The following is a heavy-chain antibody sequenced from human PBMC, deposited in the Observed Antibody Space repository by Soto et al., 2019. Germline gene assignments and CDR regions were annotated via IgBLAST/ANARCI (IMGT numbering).Heavy chain of an antibody. V-gene: IGHV1-8*01. CDR2: MNPNSGNT. CDR1: GYTFTSYD. CDR3: ARGSEDYYYYYMDV. J-gene: IGHJ6*03. Sequence: QVPLVQSGAEVKKPGASVKISCKASGYTFTSYDINWVRQASGQGLEWMGWMNPNSGNTGYAQKFQGRVTMTRNTSISTAYMELSSLRSEDTAVYYCARGSEDYYYYYMDVWGKGTTVTVSS.